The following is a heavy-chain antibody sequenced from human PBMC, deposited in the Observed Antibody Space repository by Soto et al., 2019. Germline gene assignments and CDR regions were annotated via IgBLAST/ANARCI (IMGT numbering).Heavy chain of an antibody. CDR3: ASGYHYYDSSGYDKWDAFDI. CDR1: GFTSSSYS. Sequence: EVQLVESGGGLVKPGGSLRLSCAASGFTSSSYSMNWVRQAPGKGLEWVSSISSSSSYIYYADSVKGPLTIPIDNAKNTLYLPMNSLRAEDTAVYYCASGYHYYDSSGYDKWDAFDIWGQGTMVTVSS. J-gene: IGHJ3*02. CDR2: ISSSSSYI. D-gene: IGHD3-22*01. V-gene: IGHV3-21*01.